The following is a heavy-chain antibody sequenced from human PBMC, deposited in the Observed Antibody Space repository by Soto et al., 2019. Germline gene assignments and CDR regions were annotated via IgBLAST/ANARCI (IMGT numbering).Heavy chain of an antibody. D-gene: IGHD2-8*02. J-gene: IGHJ4*02. V-gene: IGHV3-30*03. CDR3: TGEVASGY. Sequence: QVQLVESGGGVVQPGRSLRLSCAVSGFTVSTYGMHWVRQAPGKGLEWVAVISRDGGTKYYADSVKGRFTISRDNSRNTQFLEMNSLRGDDMAVYYCTGEVASGYWGQGTLGTVSS. CDR1: GFTVSTYG. CDR2: ISRDGGTK.